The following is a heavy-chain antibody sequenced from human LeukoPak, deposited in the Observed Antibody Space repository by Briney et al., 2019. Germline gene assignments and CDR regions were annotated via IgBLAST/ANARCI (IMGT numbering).Heavy chain of an antibody. Sequence: GGSLRLSCAASGFTFSSYWMHWVRQAPGKGLVWVSGVNSDGSYTSYADSVKGRFTISRDNAKNTPYLQMNSLRAEDTAVYYCARDAVERAFDIWGQGTMVTVSS. D-gene: IGHD1-1*01. CDR2: VNSDGSYT. CDR3: ARDAVERAFDI. CDR1: GFTFSSYW. V-gene: IGHV3-74*01. J-gene: IGHJ3*02.